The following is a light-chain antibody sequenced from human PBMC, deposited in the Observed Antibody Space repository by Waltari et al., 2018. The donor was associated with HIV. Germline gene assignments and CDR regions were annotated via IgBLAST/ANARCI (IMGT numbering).Light chain of an antibody. Sequence: SVLTQPPSVSGAPGQRVTISCTGNNSNIGAGYDVHWYQQLPGTAPKFFISDDIRRPSGVPDRVSVSRSGASASLAITGLQAEDEADYYCQSYDKSLSGSVFGGGTKLTVL. V-gene: IGLV1-40*01. CDR3: QSYDKSLSGSV. CDR2: DDI. CDR1: NSNIGAGYD. J-gene: IGLJ2*01.